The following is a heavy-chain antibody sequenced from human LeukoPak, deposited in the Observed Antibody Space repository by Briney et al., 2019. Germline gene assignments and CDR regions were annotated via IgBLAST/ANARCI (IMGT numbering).Heavy chain of an antibody. Sequence: PSETLSLTCTVSGGSISSYYWSWIRQPPGKGLEWIGYIYYSGSTNYNPSLKSRVTISVDTSKNQFSLKLSSVTAADTAVYYCTRDPYDYDSRGSFDYWGQGTLVTVSS. CDR3: TRDPYDYDSRGSFDY. J-gene: IGHJ4*02. CDR2: IYYSGST. D-gene: IGHD3-22*01. CDR1: GGSISSYY. V-gene: IGHV4-59*01.